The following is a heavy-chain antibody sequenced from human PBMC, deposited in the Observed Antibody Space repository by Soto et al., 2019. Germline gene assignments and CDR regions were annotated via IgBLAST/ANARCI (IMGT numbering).Heavy chain of an antibody. CDR3: ARDRGVSGPRAVDYYYYCMDV. CDR2: ISSSSSYT. J-gene: IGHJ6*02. CDR1: GFTFSDYY. V-gene: IGHV3-11*06. D-gene: IGHD6-19*01. Sequence: GGTLRLSCAASGFTFSDYYMSWIRQAPGKGLEWVSYISSSSSYTNYADSVQGRFTISRDNAKNSLYLQMNSLRAEDTAVYYCARDRGVSGPRAVDYYYYCMDVWGQGTTVTVSS.